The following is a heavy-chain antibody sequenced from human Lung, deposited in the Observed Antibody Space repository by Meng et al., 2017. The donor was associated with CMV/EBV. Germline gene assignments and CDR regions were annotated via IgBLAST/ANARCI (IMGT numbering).Heavy chain of an antibody. CDR2: INAGNGNT. V-gene: IGHV1-3*01. CDR3: ARTGCSSSSCYDY. D-gene: IGHD2-2*01. J-gene: IGHJ4*02. Sequence: QVQVVQSGAGVKKPGAPVKVSCKASGYSFTTYAMHWVRQAPGQRLEWMGWINAGNGNTKYSEKFQSRVTITRDTAASTAYMELSSLRSEDTAVYYCARTGCSSSSCYDYWGQGTLVTVSS. CDR1: GYSFTTYA.